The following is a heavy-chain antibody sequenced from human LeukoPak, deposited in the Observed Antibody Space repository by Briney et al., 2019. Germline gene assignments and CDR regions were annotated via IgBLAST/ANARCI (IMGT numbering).Heavy chain of an antibody. D-gene: IGHD4-23*01. Sequence: GGSLILSCAASGFTVSSNYMRWVRQAPGKGLEWVSVIYSGGSTYYADSVKGRFTISRDNSKNTLYLQMNSLRAEDTAVYYCARIHGGNSEGSYFQHWGQGTLVTVSS. CDR3: ARIHGGNSEGSYFQH. V-gene: IGHV3-66*01. J-gene: IGHJ1*01. CDR2: IYSGGST. CDR1: GFTVSSNY.